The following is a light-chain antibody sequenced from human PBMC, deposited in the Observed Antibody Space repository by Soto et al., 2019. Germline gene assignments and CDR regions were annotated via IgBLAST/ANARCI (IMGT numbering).Light chain of an antibody. J-gene: IGLJ1*01. CDR3: QSYDSRLSGSV. Sequence: QSVLTQPPSASGTPGQKITISCSGSSSNIGNNPVKWYQQLPGTAPKLLITDDTSRPSGVPDRFSGSKSGASASLAITGLQAEDEADYYCQSYDSRLSGSVFGTGTKVTVL. CDR1: SSNIGNNP. CDR2: DDT. V-gene: IGLV1-40*01.